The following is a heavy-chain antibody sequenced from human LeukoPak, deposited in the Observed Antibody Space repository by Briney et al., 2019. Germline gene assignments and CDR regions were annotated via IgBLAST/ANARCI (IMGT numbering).Heavy chain of an antibody. Sequence: ASVKVSCKASGYTFTSYGISWVRQAPGQGLEWMGWISAYNGNTNYAQKLQGRVTMTTDTSTSTAYMELRGLRSDDTAVYYCARDVLFRKETSFDSWGQGTLVTVS. J-gene: IGHJ5*01. CDR2: ISAYNGNT. D-gene: IGHD3-10*02. V-gene: IGHV1-18*01. CDR3: ARDVLFRKETSFDS. CDR1: GYTFTSYG.